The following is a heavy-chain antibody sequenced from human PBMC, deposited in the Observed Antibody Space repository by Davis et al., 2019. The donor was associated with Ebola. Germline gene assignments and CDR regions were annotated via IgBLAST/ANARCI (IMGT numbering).Heavy chain of an antibody. J-gene: IGHJ4*02. Sequence: GESLKISCAASGFTFSSYGMHWVRQAPGKGLEWVAVISYDGSNKYYADSVKGRFTISRDNSKNTLYLQMNSLRAEDTAVYYCAKGEEVVVVVPAAIRTFSYWGQGTLVTVSS. V-gene: IGHV3-30*18. D-gene: IGHD2-2*02. CDR3: AKGEEVVVVVPAAIRTFSY. CDR2: ISYDGSNK. CDR1: GFTFSSYG.